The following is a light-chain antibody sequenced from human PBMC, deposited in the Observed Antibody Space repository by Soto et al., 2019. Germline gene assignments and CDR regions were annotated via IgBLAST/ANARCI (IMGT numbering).Light chain of an antibody. V-gene: IGKV1-33*01. CDR2: DAS. Sequence: DIQMTQSPSSLSASVGDRVTITCQASRDISNYLNWYHYKPGKVPKLLIYDASKWETGVPSRFGGSGSGTDFTFTISSLQPEDVATYYCQQNDNLPPLTFGGGTKVEIK. J-gene: IGKJ4*01. CDR3: QQNDNLPPLT. CDR1: RDISNY.